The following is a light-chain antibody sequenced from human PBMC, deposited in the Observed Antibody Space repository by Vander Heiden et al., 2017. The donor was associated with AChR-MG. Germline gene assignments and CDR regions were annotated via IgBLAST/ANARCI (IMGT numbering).Light chain of an antibody. Sequence: VLPQPPSAPGTPAQTVTISCSGSGSNVGSNTVTWYQHLPGSAPKLLIYFVSQRPSGVPNRFSGSRSGTTASLAITGLQSEDEADYYCSAWDDSLNGPVFGGGTKLTVL. CDR2: FVS. J-gene: IGLJ3*02. V-gene: IGLV1-44*01. CDR1: GSNVGSNT. CDR3: SAWDDSLNGPV.